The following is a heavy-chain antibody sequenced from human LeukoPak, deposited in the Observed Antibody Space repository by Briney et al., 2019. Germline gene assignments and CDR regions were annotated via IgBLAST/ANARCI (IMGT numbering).Heavy chain of an antibody. CDR1: GYSISSGYY. D-gene: IGHD2-2*01. J-gene: IGHJ6*03. CDR2: IYHSGST. Sequence: SETLSLTCTVSGYSISSGYYWGWIRQPPGRGLEWIGSIYHSGSTYYNPSLKSRVTISVDTSKNQFSLKLSSVTAADTAVYYCAREHGGRSSTSCYGYYYYYYMDVWGKGTTVTVSS. CDR3: AREHGGRSSTSCYGYYYYYYMDV. V-gene: IGHV4-38-2*02.